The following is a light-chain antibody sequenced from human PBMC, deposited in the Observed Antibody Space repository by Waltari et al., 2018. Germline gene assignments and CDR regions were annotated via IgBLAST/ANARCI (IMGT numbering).Light chain of an antibody. V-gene: IGKV1-39*01. CDR2: AAS. J-gene: IGKJ4*01. Sequence: DIQMTQSPSSLSASIRDRVTITCRASQSISSYLNWYQQKSGKAPKLPIYAASSLQSGVPSRFSGSASGTDFTLTISSLQPERLSTELQSLFGGGTKVEIK. CDR3: SL. CDR1: QSISSY.